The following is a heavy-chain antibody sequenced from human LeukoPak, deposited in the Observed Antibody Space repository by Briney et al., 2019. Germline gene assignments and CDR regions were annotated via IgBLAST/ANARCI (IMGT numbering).Heavy chain of an antibody. CDR2: IYTSGST. J-gene: IGHJ6*02. V-gene: IGHV4-61*02. CDR1: GGSISSGSYY. D-gene: IGHD2-15*01. CDR3: ARSGGYCSGGSCFLLDYYYYGMDV. Sequence: SETLSLTCAVSGGSISSGSYYWSWIRQPAGKGLEWIGRIYTSGSTNYNPSLKSRVTISVDTSKNQFSLKLSSVTAADTAVYYCARSGGYCSGGSCFLLDYYYYGMDVWGQGTTVTVSS.